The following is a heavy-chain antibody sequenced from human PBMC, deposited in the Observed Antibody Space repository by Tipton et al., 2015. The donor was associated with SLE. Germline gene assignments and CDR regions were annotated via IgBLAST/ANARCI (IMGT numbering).Heavy chain of an antibody. Sequence: TLSLTCAVSGYSISSGYYWGWIRQPPGKGLEWIGSIYHSGNTYYNPSLKSRVTISVDTSKNQFSLRLSSVTAADTAVYYCAKGSPTGTTRLDYWGRGTLVTVSS. J-gene: IGHJ4*02. CDR3: AKGSPTGTTRLDY. CDR1: GYSISSGYY. V-gene: IGHV4-38-2*01. D-gene: IGHD1-7*01. CDR2: IYHSGNT.